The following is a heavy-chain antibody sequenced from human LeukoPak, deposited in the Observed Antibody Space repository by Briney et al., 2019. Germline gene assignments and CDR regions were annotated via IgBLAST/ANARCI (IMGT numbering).Heavy chain of an antibody. CDR3: ARDGPDIVVVVAATPPDY. V-gene: IGHV3-21*01. Sequence: GGSLRLSCAASGFTFSSYSMNWVRQAPGKGLEWVSSISSSSSYIYYADSVKGRFTISRDNAKNSLYLQMNSLRAEDTAVYYCARDGPDIVVVVAATPPDYWGREPWSPPPQ. CDR1: GFTFSSYS. J-gene: IGHJ4*02. CDR2: ISSSSSYI. D-gene: IGHD2-15*01.